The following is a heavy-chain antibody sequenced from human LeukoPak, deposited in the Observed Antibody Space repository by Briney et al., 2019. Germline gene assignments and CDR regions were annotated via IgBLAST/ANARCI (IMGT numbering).Heavy chain of an antibody. V-gene: IGHV1-2*02. CDR3: ARDGDLMYSSGWYSIGY. J-gene: IGHJ4*02. CDR2: INPNSGGT. D-gene: IGHD6-19*01. CDR1: GYTFTCYY. Sequence: ASVKVCCKASGYTFTCYYMHWVRQAPGQGLGWVGWINPNSGGTNYAEKFQGRVTMTRDTSNSTAYMELSRLRSDDTAVYYCARDGDLMYSSGWYSIGYWGQGTLVTVSS.